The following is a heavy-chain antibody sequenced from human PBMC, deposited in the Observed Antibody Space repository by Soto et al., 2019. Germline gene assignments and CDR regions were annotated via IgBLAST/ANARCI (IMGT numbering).Heavy chain of an antibody. CDR1: GGTFSSYS. CDR2: IISVLGLP. CDR3: ARDRCSSTSCARGNWYFDL. D-gene: IGHD2-2*01. J-gene: IGHJ2*01. Sequence: QVQLVQSGAEVKKPGSSVKVSCKASGGTFSSYSISWVRQAPGQGLEWMGRIISVLGLPNYAQKFQGRVTRTXDXTTSTAYMELSSLRHEDTALYYCARDRCSSTSCARGNWYFDLWGRGTLVTVSS. V-gene: IGHV1-69*08.